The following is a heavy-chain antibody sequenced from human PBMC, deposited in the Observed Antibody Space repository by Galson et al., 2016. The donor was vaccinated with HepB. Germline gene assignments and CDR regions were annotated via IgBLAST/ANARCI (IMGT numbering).Heavy chain of an antibody. CDR1: GFTVSNNY. CDR3: ARERPMDYYYGMDV. D-gene: IGHD1-1*01. CDR2: IYSGGST. Sequence: SLRLSCAASGFTVSNNYMSWVRQAPGRGLEWVSIIYSGGSTFYADSGEGRFSISRDSSKNTVFLQMNSLRAEDTAVYYCARERPMDYYYGMDVWGQGTTVTVSS. J-gene: IGHJ6*02. V-gene: IGHV3-53*01.